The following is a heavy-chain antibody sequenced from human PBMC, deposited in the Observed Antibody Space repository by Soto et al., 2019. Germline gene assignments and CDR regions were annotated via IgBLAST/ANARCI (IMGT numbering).Heavy chain of an antibody. J-gene: IGHJ4*02. V-gene: IGHV3-30*18. CDR1: GFTFSSYG. D-gene: IGHD1-26*01. Sequence: QVQLVESGGGVFQPGRSLRLSCVASGFTFSSYGMHWVRQAPGKGLEGVAIISYDGSNTYYADSVKGRFTISRDNSKNTRNQRMNSLRAEDTSVYYCAKEGGLSGSYYISSSYYFDYLGQGTLVTVSS. CDR2: ISYDGSNT. CDR3: AKEGGLSGSYYISSSYYFDY.